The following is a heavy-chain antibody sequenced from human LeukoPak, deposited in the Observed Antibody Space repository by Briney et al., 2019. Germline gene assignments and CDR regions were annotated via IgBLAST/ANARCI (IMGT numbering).Heavy chain of an antibody. CDR2: ISGSGGST. Sequence: GESLRLSCAASGFTFSSYAMSWVRQAPGKGLEWVSAISGSGGSTYYADSVKGRFTISRDNSKNTLCLQMNSLRAEDTAVYYCAKDIVAGWELRGFDYWGQGTLVTVSS. J-gene: IGHJ4*02. D-gene: IGHD1-26*01. CDR3: AKDIVAGWELRGFDY. V-gene: IGHV3-23*01. CDR1: GFTFSSYA.